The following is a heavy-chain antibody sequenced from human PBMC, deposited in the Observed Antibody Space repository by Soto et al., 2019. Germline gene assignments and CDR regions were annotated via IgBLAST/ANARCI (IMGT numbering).Heavy chain of an antibody. V-gene: IGHV1-46*01. D-gene: IGHD2-15*01. CDR3: ARVGGYCSGGSCYSGPYYYGMDV. CDR2: INPSGGST. J-gene: IGHJ6*02. Sequence: ASVKVSCKASGYTFTSYYMHWARQAPGRGLEWMGIINPSGGSTSYAQKFQGRVTMTRDTSTSTVYMELSSLRSEDTAVYYCARVGGYCSGGSCYSGPYYYGMDVWGQGTTVTVSS. CDR1: GYTFTSYY.